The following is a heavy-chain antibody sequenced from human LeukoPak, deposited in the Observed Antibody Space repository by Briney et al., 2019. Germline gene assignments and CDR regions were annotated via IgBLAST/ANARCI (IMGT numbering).Heavy chain of an antibody. V-gene: IGHV3-33*01. CDR3: ARSPDYGGNSEAFDI. CDR2: IWYDGSNK. CDR1: GFTFSSYG. Sequence: PGRSLRLSCAASGFTFSSYGMHWVRQAPGKGLEWVAVIWYDGSNKYYADSVKGRFTISRDNSKNTLYLQMNSLRAEDTAVYYCARSPDYGGNSEAFDIWGQGTMVTVSS. J-gene: IGHJ3*02. D-gene: IGHD4-23*01.